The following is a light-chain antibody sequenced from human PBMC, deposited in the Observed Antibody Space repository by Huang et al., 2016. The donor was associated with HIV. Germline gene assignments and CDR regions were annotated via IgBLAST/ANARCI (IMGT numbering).Light chain of an antibody. CDR2: GAV. Sequence: DIQMTQSPSSLSASVGDRVTITCRTSQNINKYLNWYQQKPGKAPRLLIYGAVILESGVPFRFSGGVSGSDFTLTISSLQTDDLATYYCQESYSPLLTFGGGTKVEIK. CDR1: QNINKY. V-gene: IGKV1-39*01. CDR3: QESYSPLLT. J-gene: IGKJ4*01.